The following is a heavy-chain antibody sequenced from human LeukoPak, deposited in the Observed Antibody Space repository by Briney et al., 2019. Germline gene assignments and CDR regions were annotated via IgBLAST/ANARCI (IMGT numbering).Heavy chain of an antibody. Sequence: SGTLSLTCAVSGGSISSSNWWRGGRRPPGKGLEGRGEIYHSGSTNYNPSLQSRVTISVDKSKNQFSLKLSSVTAADTAVYYCVCRAASYYFDYWGQGTLVTVSS. CDR3: VCRAASYYFDY. D-gene: IGHD6-13*01. CDR2: IYHSGST. CDR1: GGSISSSNW. V-gene: IGHV4-4*02. J-gene: IGHJ4*02.